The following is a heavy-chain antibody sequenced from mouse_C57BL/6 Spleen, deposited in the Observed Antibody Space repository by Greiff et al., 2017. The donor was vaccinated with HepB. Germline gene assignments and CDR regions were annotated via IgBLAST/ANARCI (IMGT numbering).Heavy chain of an antibody. J-gene: IGHJ4*01. CDR1: GYTFTSYW. Sequence: QVQLQQPGAELVRPGTSVKLSCKASGYTFTSYWMHWVKQRLGQGLEWIGVIDPSDSYTNYNQKFKGKATLTVDTSSSTAYMQLSSLTSEDSAVYYCARRGDADYAMDYWGQGTSVTVSS. CDR2: IDPSDSYT. CDR3: ARRGDADYAMDY. V-gene: IGHV1-59*01.